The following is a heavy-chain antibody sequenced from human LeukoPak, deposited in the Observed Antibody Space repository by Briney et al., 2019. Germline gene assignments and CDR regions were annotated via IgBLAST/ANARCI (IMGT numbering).Heavy chain of an antibody. CDR2: INWNGGST. J-gene: IGHJ6*04. V-gene: IGHV3-20*04. CDR3: ARWASKGGMDV. D-gene: IGHD3-16*01. CDR1: GFTFDDYG. Sequence: RGSLRLSCAASGFTFDDYGMSRVRQVSGKGLEWVSGINWNGGSTGYADSAKGRFTISRDNAKNSLYLQMNSLRAEDTALYYCARWASKGGMDVWGKGTTVTVSS.